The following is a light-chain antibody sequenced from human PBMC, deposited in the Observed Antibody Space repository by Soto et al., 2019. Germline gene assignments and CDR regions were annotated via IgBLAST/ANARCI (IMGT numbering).Light chain of an antibody. Sequence: EIVLTQSPGTLSLSPGEGATLSCRASQSLSSSYLAWYQQRPGQAPRLLIYGTSNRATGVPDRFSGSGSGTDFTLTISRLEPGDFAMYYCQQYIDTRTFGQGTKVDIK. CDR2: GTS. J-gene: IGKJ1*01. CDR3: QQYIDTRT. CDR1: QSLSSSY. V-gene: IGKV3-20*01.